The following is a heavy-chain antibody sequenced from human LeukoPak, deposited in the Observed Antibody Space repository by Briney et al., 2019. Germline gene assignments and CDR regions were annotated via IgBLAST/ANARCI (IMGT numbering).Heavy chain of an antibody. J-gene: IGHJ4*02. CDR3: ATQDIVATILFDY. V-gene: IGHV4-30-4*01. D-gene: IGHD5-12*01. CDR1: GGSISSGDYY. Sequence: PSETLSLTCTVSGGSISSGDYYWSWIRQPPGKGLEWIGYIYYSGSTYYNPSLKSRVTISVDTSKNQFSLKLSSVTAADTAVYYCATQDIVATILFDYWGQGTLVTVSS. CDR2: IYYSGST.